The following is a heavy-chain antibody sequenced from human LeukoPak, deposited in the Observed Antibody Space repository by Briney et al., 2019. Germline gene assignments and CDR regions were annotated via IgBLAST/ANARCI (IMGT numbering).Heavy chain of an antibody. Sequence: GGSLRLSCAASGFSFSNYAMNGVRQGPGKGLEWVSGISGSGGSTYYADSVKGRFTISRDKSKNTLYLQMNSLRAEDTAVYYCAKVPRDGYNLYFDYWGQGTLVTVSS. CDR3: AKVPRDGYNLYFDY. D-gene: IGHD5-24*01. CDR2: ISGSGGST. CDR1: GFSFSNYA. V-gene: IGHV3-23*01. J-gene: IGHJ4*02.